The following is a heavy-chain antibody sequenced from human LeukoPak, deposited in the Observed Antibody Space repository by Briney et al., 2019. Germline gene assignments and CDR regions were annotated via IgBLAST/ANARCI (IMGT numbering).Heavy chain of an antibody. J-gene: IGHJ4*02. CDR1: GGTFSSYA. V-gene: IGHV1-69*13. D-gene: IGHD3-16*01. CDR3: ARSFYDYVWDSSIDY. CDR2: IIPIFGTA. Sequence: ASVTVSCKASGGTFSSYAISWVRQAPGQGLEWMGGIIPIFGTANYAQKFQGRVTITADESTSTAYMELSSLRSEDTAVYYCARSFYDYVWDSSIDYWGQGTLVTVSS.